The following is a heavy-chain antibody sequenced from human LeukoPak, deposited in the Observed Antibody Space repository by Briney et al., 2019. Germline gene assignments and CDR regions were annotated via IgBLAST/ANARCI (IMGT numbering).Heavy chain of an antibody. V-gene: IGHV3-30*02. Sequence: PRGSLRLSCAASGFTFSSYGMRWVRQAPGKGLEWVAFIHFDGSPKYSGDSVKGRFTVSRDNSKNTLYLQMNSLRPEDTAVYYCAKDQCTRASCDGYPGHWGQGTLVTVSS. J-gene: IGHJ4*02. CDR1: GFTFSSYG. CDR2: IHFDGSPK. CDR3: AKDQCTRASCDGYPGH. D-gene: IGHD2-2*03.